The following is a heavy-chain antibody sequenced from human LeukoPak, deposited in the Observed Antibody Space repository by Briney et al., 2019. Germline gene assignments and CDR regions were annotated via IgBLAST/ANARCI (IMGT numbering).Heavy chain of an antibody. CDR2: IYPGDSDT. D-gene: IGHD6-13*01. V-gene: IGHV5-51*01. CDR3: ATAGDYYYYGMDV. J-gene: IGHJ6*02. CDR1: GYSFTSYW. Sequence: GESLKISCKGSGYSFTSYWIGWVRQMPGKGLEWMGIIYPGDSDTRYSPSFQGQVSISADKSISTAYLQWSSLKASDTAMYYCATAGDYYYYGMDVWGQGTTVTVSS.